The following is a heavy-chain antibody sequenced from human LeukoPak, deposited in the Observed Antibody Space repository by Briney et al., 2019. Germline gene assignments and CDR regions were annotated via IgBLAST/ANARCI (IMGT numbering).Heavy chain of an antibody. Sequence: GGSLRLSCAASGFTFSSYAMSWVRQAPGKGLEWVSAISGSGGSTYYADSVKGRFTISRDNAKNSLYLQMNSLRAEDTAVYYCAREAAAGTSFDYWGQGTLVTVSS. J-gene: IGHJ4*02. CDR3: AREAAAGTSFDY. CDR2: ISGSGGST. D-gene: IGHD6-13*01. V-gene: IGHV3-23*01. CDR1: GFTFSSYA.